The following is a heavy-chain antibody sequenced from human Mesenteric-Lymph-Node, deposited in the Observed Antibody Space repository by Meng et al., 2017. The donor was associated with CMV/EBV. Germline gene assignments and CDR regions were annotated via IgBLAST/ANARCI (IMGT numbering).Heavy chain of an antibody. V-gene: IGHV3-21*01. Sequence: LSLTCAASGFTFSSYSMNWVRQAPGKGLEWVSSISSSSSYIYYADSVKGRFTISRDNAKNSLYLQMNSLRAEDTAVYYCAGSWGTYGMVVWGQGTTVTVSS. CDR2: ISSSSSYI. D-gene: IGHD2-15*01. J-gene: IGHJ6*02. CDR1: GFTFSSYS. CDR3: AGSWGTYGMVV.